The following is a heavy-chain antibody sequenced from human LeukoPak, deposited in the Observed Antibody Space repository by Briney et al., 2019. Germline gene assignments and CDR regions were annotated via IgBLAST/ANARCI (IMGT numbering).Heavy chain of an antibody. V-gene: IGHV3-66*02. D-gene: IGHD3-3*01. CDR3: ARDIRFLEWLSPQYGMDV. Sequence: GGSLRLSCAASGFTVSSNCMSWVRQAPGKGLEWVSVIYSGGSTYYADSVKGRFTISRDNSKNTLYLQMNSLRAEDTAVYYCARDIRFLEWLSPQYGMDVWGQGTTVTVSS. CDR2: IYSGGST. CDR1: GFTVSSNC. J-gene: IGHJ6*02.